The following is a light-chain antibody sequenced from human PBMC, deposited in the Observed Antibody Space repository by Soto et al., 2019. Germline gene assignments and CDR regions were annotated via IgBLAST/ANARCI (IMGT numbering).Light chain of an antibody. CDR1: QTINSY. CDR3: QQSYSTFKT. CDR2: AAS. V-gene: IGKV1-39*01. J-gene: IGKJ1*01. Sequence: DVQMTQSPSSLSASVGDIVTITCRASQTINSYLNWYQQKPGKAPKLLIYAASSLKSGVPSRFTGRGSGTDFTLTISNLQPEDFATYSCQQSYSTFKTFGQGTKVESK.